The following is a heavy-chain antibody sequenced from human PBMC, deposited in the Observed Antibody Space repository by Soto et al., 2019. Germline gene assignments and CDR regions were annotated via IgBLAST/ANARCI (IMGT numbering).Heavy chain of an antibody. Sequence: EVQLLESGGGLVQPGGSLRLSCAASGFTFSSYAMSWVRQAPGKGLEWVSAISGSGGSTYYADSVKGRFTISRDNSKNTLDLQMNSLRAEDTAVYYCAKGNKLLWFGELFLDYWGQGTLVTVSS. CDR2: ISGSGGST. D-gene: IGHD3-10*01. CDR1: GFTFSSYA. CDR3: AKGNKLLWFGELFLDY. J-gene: IGHJ4*02. V-gene: IGHV3-23*01.